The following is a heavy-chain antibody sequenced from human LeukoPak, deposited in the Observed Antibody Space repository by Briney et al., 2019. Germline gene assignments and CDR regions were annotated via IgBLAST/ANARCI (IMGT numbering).Heavy chain of an antibody. Sequence: SETLSLTCTVSGGSISSGDYYWSWIRQPPGKGLEWIGYIYYSGSTYYNPSLKSRVTISVDTSKNQFSLKLSSVTAADTAVYYCARFIGSDAFDIWGQGTMVTVSS. V-gene: IGHV4-30-4*08. CDR1: GGSISSGDYY. CDR3: ARFIGSDAFDI. CDR2: IYYSGST. J-gene: IGHJ3*02.